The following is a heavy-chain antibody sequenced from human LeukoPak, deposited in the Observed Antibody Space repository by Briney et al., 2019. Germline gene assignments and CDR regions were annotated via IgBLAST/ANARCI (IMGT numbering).Heavy chain of an antibody. CDR2: IYYSGST. J-gene: IGHJ4*02. CDR3: ARSTLGITFGSYYFDY. D-gene: IGHD3-16*01. Sequence: SETLSLTCTVSGGSISSSSYYCGWIRQPPGKGLEWIGSIYYSGSTYYNPSLKSRVTISVDTSKNQFSLKLSSVTAADTAVYYCARSTLGITFGSYYFDYWGQGTLVTVPS. V-gene: IGHV4-39*01. CDR1: GGSISSSSYY.